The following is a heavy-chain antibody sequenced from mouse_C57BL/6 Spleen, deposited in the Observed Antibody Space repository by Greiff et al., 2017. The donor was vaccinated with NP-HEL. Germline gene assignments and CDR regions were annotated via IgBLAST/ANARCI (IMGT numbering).Heavy chain of an antibody. Sequence: VQLQQPGTELVKPGASVKLSCKASGYTFTSYWMHWVKQRPGQGLEWIGNINPSNGGTNYNEKFKSKATLTVDKSSITAYMQLSSLTSEDSAVYYCARSSHYGSSYWYFDVWGTGTTVTVSS. CDR3: ARSSHYGSSYWYFDV. CDR2: INPSNGGT. J-gene: IGHJ1*03. CDR1: GYTFTSYW. D-gene: IGHD1-1*01. V-gene: IGHV1-53*01.